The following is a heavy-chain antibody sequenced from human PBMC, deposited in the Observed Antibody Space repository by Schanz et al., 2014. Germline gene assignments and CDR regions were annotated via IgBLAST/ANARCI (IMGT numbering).Heavy chain of an antibody. CDR1: GFRFSNYW. CDR2: IIHDGSEK. V-gene: IGHV3-7*01. Sequence: LQLVESGGGVVQPGGSLRLSCAASGFRFSNYWMTWVRQAPGKGLEWVANIIHDGSEKFYVDSVKGRFTISRDNAKNSLYLQMDALRAEDTAVYYCARDLRNSRPSYYDHWGQGTLVTVSA. J-gene: IGHJ4*02. CDR3: ARDLRNSRPSYYDH. D-gene: IGHD6-13*01.